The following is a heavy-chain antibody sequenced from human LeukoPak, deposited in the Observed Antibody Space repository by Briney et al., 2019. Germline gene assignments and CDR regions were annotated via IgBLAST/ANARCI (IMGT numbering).Heavy chain of an antibody. CDR2: ISGSGGST. CDR1: GFTFSSYA. CDR3: AREIVDYYDSSGYLDY. D-gene: IGHD3-22*01. J-gene: IGHJ4*02. V-gene: IGHV3-23*01. Sequence: GGSLRLSRVASGFTFSSYAMSWVRQAPGKGLEWVSGISGSGGSTYYADSVKGRFTISRDNSKNTLYLQMNSLRAEDTAVYYCAREIVDYYDSSGYLDYWGQGTLVTVSS.